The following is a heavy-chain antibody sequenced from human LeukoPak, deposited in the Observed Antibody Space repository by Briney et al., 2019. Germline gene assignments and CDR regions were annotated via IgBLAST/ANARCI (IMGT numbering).Heavy chain of an antibody. J-gene: IGHJ4*02. CDR1: GDSVSSNSAA. CDR3: ARDWYSSGWYDRGLDY. V-gene: IGHV6-1*01. CDR2: TYYRSKWYN. D-gene: IGHD6-19*01. Sequence: SQTLSLTCAISGDSVSSNSAAWNWIRQSPSRGLEWLGRTYYRSKWYNDYAVSVKSRITINPDTSKNQFSLQLNSVTPEDTAVYYCARDWYSSGWYDRGLDYWGQGTLVTVSS.